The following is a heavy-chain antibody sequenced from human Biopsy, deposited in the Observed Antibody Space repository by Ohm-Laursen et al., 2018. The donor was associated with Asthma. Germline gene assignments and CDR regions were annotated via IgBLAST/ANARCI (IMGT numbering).Heavy chain of an antibody. CDR1: GFVLSRSA. V-gene: IGHV3-30*03. CDR3: ARTHERWTSIQDDALDI. Sequence: SLRLSCAASGFVLSRSAMHWVRQAPGKGLEWVAVISYDGGNKFYGDSVKGRFTLSRDNSRNTLYLQMNSLRVEDTAIYYCARTHERWTSIQDDALDIWGQGTMVIVSS. J-gene: IGHJ3*02. CDR2: ISYDGGNK. D-gene: IGHD4-23*01.